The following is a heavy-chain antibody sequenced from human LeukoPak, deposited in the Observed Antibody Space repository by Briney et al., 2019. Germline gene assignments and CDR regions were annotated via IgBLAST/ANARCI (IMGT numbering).Heavy chain of an antibody. V-gene: IGHV3-23*01. J-gene: IGHJ4*02. Sequence: GGSLRLSCAASGFTFSNFAMSWVRQAPGKGLEWVSAMSSATYYADSVKGRFTISRDDSKSTLFLQMNSLRAEDTAVYYCAKAFFSGSGGNHKHFDSWGQGTLVTVSS. D-gene: IGHD3-10*01. CDR2: MSSAT. CDR3: AKAFFSGSGGNHKHFDS. CDR1: GFTFSNFA.